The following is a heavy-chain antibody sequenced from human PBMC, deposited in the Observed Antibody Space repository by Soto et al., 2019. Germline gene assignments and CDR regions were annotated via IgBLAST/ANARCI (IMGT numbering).Heavy chain of an antibody. J-gene: IGHJ4*02. D-gene: IGHD3-22*01. CDR3: ARAKLVVEGRFDY. Sequence: GGSLRLSCAASGFSFSDYYMNWIRQAPGKGLEWISYISSSGTYTNYADSVRGRFTMSRDSAKNSLFLQMDGLRAEDTAVYYCARAKLVVEGRFDYWGQGTMVTVYS. CDR1: GFSFSDYY. V-gene: IGHV3-11*06. CDR2: ISSSGTYT.